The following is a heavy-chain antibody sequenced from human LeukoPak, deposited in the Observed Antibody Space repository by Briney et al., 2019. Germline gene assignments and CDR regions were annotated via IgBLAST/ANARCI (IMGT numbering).Heavy chain of an antibody. CDR2: IYYSGTT. Sequence: SETLSLTCTVSGGSISSYYWTWIRQPPGKGLEWIGYIYYSGTTNYNPSLKSRVSMSVDTSKKQFSLKLSSVTAADTAAYYCAREKKGIVVVPAATEAYYYYYGMDVWGQGTTVTVSS. CDR1: GGSISSYY. V-gene: IGHV4-59*01. J-gene: IGHJ6*02. D-gene: IGHD2-2*01. CDR3: AREKKGIVVVPAATEAYYYYYGMDV.